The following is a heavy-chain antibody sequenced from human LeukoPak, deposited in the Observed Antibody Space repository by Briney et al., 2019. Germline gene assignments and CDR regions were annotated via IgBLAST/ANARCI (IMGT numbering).Heavy chain of an antibody. CDR1: GFTFRSYA. D-gene: IGHD6-19*01. Sequence: PGGSLTLSSAPSGFTFRSYAIYWVRQAPGKGLECVSGISDSGGDTYFADSVEGRFTISRDNSKNTVFLQMDSLRAEDTAVYYCAKTTAGYTSGRYPGWPIDYWGQGTLVTVSS. CDR3: AKTTAGYTSGRYPGWPIDY. V-gene: IGHV3-23*01. CDR2: ISDSGGDT. J-gene: IGHJ4*02.